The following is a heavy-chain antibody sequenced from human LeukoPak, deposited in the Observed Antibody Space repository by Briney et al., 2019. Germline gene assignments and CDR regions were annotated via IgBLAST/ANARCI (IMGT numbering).Heavy chain of an antibody. CDR3: AREDSYGPYYFDY. Sequence: GGSLRLSCAASGFTFSSYSTNWVRQAPGKGLEWVSSISSSSSYIYYADSVKGRFTISRDNAKNSLYLQMNSLRAEDTAVYYCAREDSYGPYYFDYWGQGTLVTVSS. CDR2: ISSSSSYI. D-gene: IGHD5-18*01. CDR1: GFTFSSYS. J-gene: IGHJ4*02. V-gene: IGHV3-21*01.